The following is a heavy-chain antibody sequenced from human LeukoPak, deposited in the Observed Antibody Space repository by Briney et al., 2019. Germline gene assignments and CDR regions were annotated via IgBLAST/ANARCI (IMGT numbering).Heavy chain of an antibody. Sequence: PGGSLRLSCAASGFTFSSYAMSWVRQAPGKGLEWVSAISGSGGSTYYADSVKGRFTISRDNAKNSLYLQMNSLRAEDTAVYYCVSLGYCSGGSCYVGVRYYPFDNWGQGILVTVSS. V-gene: IGHV3-23*01. J-gene: IGHJ4*02. CDR3: VSLGYCSGGSCYVGVRYYPFDN. D-gene: IGHD2-15*01. CDR2: ISGSGGST. CDR1: GFTFSSYA.